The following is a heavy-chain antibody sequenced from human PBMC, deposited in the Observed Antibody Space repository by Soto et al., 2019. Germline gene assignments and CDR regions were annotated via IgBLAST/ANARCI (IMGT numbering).Heavy chain of an antibody. CDR3: ERIRDYYLFIDY. CDR1: GRSISSGHYS. J-gene: IGHJ4*02. Sequence: SETLSLSCPVSGRSISSGHYSWSSFRQLQGTGLEWIGYIYYSVRTYYNPSLKSRLSISVDTSTNQFSLKLYTVTAADTAVYYCERIRDYYLFIDYLGQGALVTVS. V-gene: IGHV4-30-4*08. CDR2: IYYSVRT. D-gene: IGHD3-10*01.